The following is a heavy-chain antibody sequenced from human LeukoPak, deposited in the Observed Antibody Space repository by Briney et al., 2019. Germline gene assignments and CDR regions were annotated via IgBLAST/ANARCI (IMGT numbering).Heavy chain of an antibody. CDR1: GFTFTTYG. V-gene: IGHV3-33*01. CDR3: ARDRDSSGHYGWFDP. CDR2: IWAGGSDK. Sequence: GMSLRLSCAASGFTFTTYGMHWVRQAPGKGLEWVSVIWAGGSDKYYADSVKGRFTISSDISKNTLYLQMNSLTAEDTAVYYCARDRDSSGHYGWFDPWGQGTLVTVSS. D-gene: IGHD3-22*01. J-gene: IGHJ5*02.